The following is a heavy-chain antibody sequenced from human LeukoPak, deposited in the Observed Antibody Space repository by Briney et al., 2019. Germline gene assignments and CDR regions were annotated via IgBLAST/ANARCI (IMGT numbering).Heavy chain of an antibody. D-gene: IGHD3-3*01. CDR1: GFTFDDYA. CDR2: ISWNSGSI. CDR3: AKGPSYDFWSGYYIL. J-gene: IGHJ4*02. V-gene: IGHV3-9*01. Sequence: PGRSLRLSCAASGFTFDDYAMHWVRQAPGKGLEWVSGISWNSGSIGYADSVKGRFTISRDNAKNSLYLQMNSLRAEDTALYYCAKGPSYDFWSGYYILWGQGTLVTVSS.